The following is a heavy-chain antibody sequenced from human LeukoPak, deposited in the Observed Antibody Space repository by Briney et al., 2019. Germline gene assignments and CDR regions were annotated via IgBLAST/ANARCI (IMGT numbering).Heavy chain of an antibody. CDR3: ARVHDGGAPSDGMDV. V-gene: IGHV3-30-3*01. CDR2: ISYDGSNK. D-gene: IGHD3-16*01. CDR1: GFTFSSYA. Sequence: LGGSLRLSCAASGFTFSSYAMHWVRQAPGKGLEWVAVISYDGSNKYYADSVKGRFTISRDNSKNTLYLQMNSLRAEDTAVYYCARVHDGGAPSDGMDVWGQGTTVTVSS. J-gene: IGHJ6*02.